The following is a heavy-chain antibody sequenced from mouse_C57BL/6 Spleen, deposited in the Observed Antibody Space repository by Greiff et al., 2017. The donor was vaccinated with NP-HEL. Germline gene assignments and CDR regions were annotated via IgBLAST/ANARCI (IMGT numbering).Heavy chain of an antibody. CDR2: ISYDGSN. D-gene: IGHD2-2*01. V-gene: IGHV3-6*01. Sequence: EVQLQQSGPGLVKPSQSLSLTCSVTGYSITSGYYWNWIRQFPGNKLEWMGYISYDGSNNYNPSLKNRISITRDTSKNQFFLKLNSVTTEDTATYYCARVIYGYDGGDYFDYWGQGTTLTVSS. J-gene: IGHJ2*01. CDR1: GYSITSGYY. CDR3: ARVIYGYDGGDYFDY.